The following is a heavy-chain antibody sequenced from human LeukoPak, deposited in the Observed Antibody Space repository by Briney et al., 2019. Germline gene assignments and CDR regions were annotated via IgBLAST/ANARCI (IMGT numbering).Heavy chain of an antibody. CDR3: ARDGPAAGLYFDY. J-gene: IGHJ4*02. Sequence: SVKVSCKASGGTFSSYAISWVRQAPGQGLEWMGGIIPIFGTANYAQKFQGRVTITADESTSTAYMELSSLRSEDTAIYYCARDGPAAGLYFDYWGQGTLVTVSS. CDR2: IIPIFGTA. CDR1: GGTFSSYA. D-gene: IGHD6-13*01. V-gene: IGHV1-69*01.